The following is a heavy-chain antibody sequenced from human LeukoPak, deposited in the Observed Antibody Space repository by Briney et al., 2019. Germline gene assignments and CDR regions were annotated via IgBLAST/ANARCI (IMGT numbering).Heavy chain of an antibody. J-gene: IGHJ6*03. Sequence: PGGSLRLSCAVSGFTFSAYSMNWVRQAPGKGLEWVSSITSGGFVYFADSLKGRFTISRDNAKSSLYLQMNSLRAEDTAVYYCARGGFNMVRGVIIPSNSYYYYMDIWGKGTTVTVSS. CDR1: GFTFSAYS. CDR3: ARGGFNMVRGVIIPSNSYYYYMDI. V-gene: IGHV3-21*01. D-gene: IGHD3-10*01. CDR2: ITSGGFV.